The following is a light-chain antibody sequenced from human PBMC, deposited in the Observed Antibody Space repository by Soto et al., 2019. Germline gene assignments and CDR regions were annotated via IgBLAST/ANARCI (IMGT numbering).Light chain of an antibody. V-gene: IGKV3-20*01. CDR1: QNISSH. CDR2: GAS. Sequence: EIVLTQSPGTLSLSPGERATLSCRASQNISSHLAWYQQKPGQAPRLLIYGASSRFTGIPNRFSGRGSRTDFDLRLNRLEPEDVAVDYYKQYAGSPPEVYTFGQGTKLEIK. J-gene: IGKJ2*01. CDR3: KQYAGSPPEVYT.